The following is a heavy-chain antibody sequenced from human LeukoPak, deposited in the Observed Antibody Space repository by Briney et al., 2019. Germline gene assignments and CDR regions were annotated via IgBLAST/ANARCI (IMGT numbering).Heavy chain of an antibody. J-gene: IGHJ5*02. Sequence: SETLSLTCAVYGGSLSGYHWSWIRQPPGKGLEWIGEINHSGSTNYNPSLKSRVTISVDTSKNQFSLKLSSVTAADTAVYYCAIHIVVVPAAKKKNWFGPWGQGTLVTVSS. V-gene: IGHV4-34*01. D-gene: IGHD2-2*01. CDR1: GGSLSGYH. CDR2: INHSGST. CDR3: AIHIVVVPAAKKKNWFGP.